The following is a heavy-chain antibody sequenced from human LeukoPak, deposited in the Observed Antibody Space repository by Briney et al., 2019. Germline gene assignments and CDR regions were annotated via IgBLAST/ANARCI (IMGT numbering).Heavy chain of an antibody. CDR1: GYTFTGYY. CDR2: INPNSGGT. Sequence: ASVKASCKASGYTFTGYYMHWVRQAPGQGLEWMGWINPNSGGTNYAQKFQGRVTMTRDTSISTAYMELSRLRSDDTAVYYCARSPSSSGYAFDYWGQGTLVTVSS. J-gene: IGHJ4*02. D-gene: IGHD3-22*01. CDR3: ARSPSSSGYAFDY. V-gene: IGHV1-2*02.